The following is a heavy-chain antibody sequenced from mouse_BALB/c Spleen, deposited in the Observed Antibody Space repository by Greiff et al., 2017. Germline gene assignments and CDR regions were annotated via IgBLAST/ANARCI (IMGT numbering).Heavy chain of an antibody. Sequence: DVMLVESGGGLVQPGGSLKLSCAASGFTFSSYTMSWVRQTPEKRLEWVAYISNGGGSTYYPDTVKGRFTISRDNAKNTLYLQMSSLKSEDTAMYYCARHGYDADVLFYFDYWGQGTTLTVSS. V-gene: IGHV5-12-2*01. CDR1: GFTFSSYT. CDR2: ISNGGGST. J-gene: IGHJ2*01. CDR3: ARHGYDADVLFYFDY. D-gene: IGHD2-2*01.